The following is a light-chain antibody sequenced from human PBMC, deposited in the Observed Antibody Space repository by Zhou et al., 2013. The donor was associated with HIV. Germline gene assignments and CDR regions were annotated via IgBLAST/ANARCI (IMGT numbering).Light chain of an antibody. CDR3: QQRSDWPIT. CDR1: QSVNSY. V-gene: IGKV3-11*01. J-gene: IGKJ5*01. CDR2: DAS. Sequence: EIVLTQSPATLSLSPGERVTLSCRASQSVNSYLAWYQQKPGQAPRLLIYDASNRATGIPARFSGSGSGTDFTLTISSLEPEDFAVYYCQQRSDWPITFGQGTRLEI.